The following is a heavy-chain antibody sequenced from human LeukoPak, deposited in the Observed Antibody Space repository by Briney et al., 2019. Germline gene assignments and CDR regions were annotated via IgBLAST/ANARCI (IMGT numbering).Heavy chain of an antibody. CDR3: ARDQEQLAVTSLDY. CDR2: INPNSGGT. V-gene: IGHV1-2*02. D-gene: IGHD6-6*01. CDR1: GFTFSSYG. J-gene: IGHJ4*02. Sequence: GGSLRLSCAASGFTFSSYGMHWVRQAPGQGLEWMGWINPNSGGTNYAQKFQGRVTMTRDTSISTAYMELSRLRSDDTAVYYCARDQEQLAVTSLDYWGQGTLVTVSS.